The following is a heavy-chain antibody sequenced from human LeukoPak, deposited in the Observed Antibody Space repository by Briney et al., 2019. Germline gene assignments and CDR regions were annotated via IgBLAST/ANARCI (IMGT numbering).Heavy chain of an antibody. D-gene: IGHD3-10*01. CDR3: ARGGVRFDP. Sequence: GGSLRLSCAASGLTFNTYSINWVRQAPGKGLEWVSSISSSSSYIYYADSVKCRFTISRDNAKNSLYLQMNRLRAEDTAVYYCARGGVRFDPWGQGTLVTVSS. CDR2: ISSSSSYI. V-gene: IGHV3-21*01. CDR1: GLTFNTYS. J-gene: IGHJ5*02.